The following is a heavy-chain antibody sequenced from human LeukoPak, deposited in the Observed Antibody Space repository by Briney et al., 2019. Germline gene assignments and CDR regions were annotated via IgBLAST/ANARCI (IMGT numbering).Heavy chain of an antibody. CDR1: GFTFSTYS. J-gene: IGHJ4*02. CDR2: ITSSSTYV. CDR3: ARVCVSTSCPNLDY. V-gene: IGHV3-21*01. Sequence: PGASLGLSCAASGFTFSTYSMNWVRQTPGKGLEWVSSITSSSTYVFYADSVKRRFTISRDNAKNSLYLQMTSLTAEDTAVYYCARVCVSTSCPNLDYWGQGALVTVSS. D-gene: IGHD2-2*01.